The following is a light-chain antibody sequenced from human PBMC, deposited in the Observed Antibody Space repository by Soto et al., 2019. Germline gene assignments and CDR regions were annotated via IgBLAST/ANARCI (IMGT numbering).Light chain of an antibody. CDR3: QQYNSYWT. CDR1: QSISSW. CDR2: DAS. J-gene: IGKJ1*01. Sequence: QVTQSPTALSAFLGGRVTITCRASQSISSWLAWYQQKPGKAPKLLIYDASSLESGVPSRFRGSGYGTEFTLTISSLQPDDFATYYCQQYNSYWTFGQGTKVDIK. V-gene: IGKV1-5*01.